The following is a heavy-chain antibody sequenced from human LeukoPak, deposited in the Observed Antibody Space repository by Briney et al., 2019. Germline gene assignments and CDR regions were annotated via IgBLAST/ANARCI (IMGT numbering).Heavy chain of an antibody. D-gene: IGHD3-10*01. CDR2: ISGSGGST. CDR1: GFTFSTYA. J-gene: IGHJ4*02. CDR3: AKHKGSGSYYLYCFDY. Sequence: GGSLRLSCAASGFTFSTYAMSWVRQAPGKGLEWVSLISGSGGSTYYADSVKGRFTVSRDKSKNTLYLQMNSLRAEDAAVYYCAKHKGSGSYYLYCFDYWGQGTLVTVSS. V-gene: IGHV3-23*01.